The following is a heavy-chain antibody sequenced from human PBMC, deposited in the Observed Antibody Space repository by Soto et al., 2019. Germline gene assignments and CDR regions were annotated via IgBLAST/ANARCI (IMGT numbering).Heavy chain of an antibody. D-gene: IGHD6-19*01. CDR3: AKTGGWNWFDP. J-gene: IGHJ5*02. CDR2: ISPYTGDT. Sequence: QVQLVQSGAVVKKPGASVKVSCKASGYTFTDYGISWVRQAPGQGLEWMGWISPYTGDTKYPQRLQGRVTVTADTSTSTAYMELRSLKSDDTAVYYCAKTGGWNWFDPWGQGTLVSVSS. CDR1: GYTFTDYG. V-gene: IGHV1-18*01.